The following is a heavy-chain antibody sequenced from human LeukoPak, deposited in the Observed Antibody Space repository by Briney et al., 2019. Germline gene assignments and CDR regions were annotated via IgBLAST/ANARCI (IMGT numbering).Heavy chain of an antibody. CDR3: AKGDSAGTEVDY. J-gene: IGHJ4*02. V-gene: IGHV1-69*05. CDR1: GGTFSSYA. CDR2: IIPIFGTA. D-gene: IGHD6-13*01. Sequence: ASAKVSCKASGGTFSSYAISWVRQAPGQGLEWMGRIIPIFGTANYAQKFQGRVTITTDESTSTAYMELSSLRTEDTAVYYCAKGDSAGTEVDYWGQGTLVTVSS.